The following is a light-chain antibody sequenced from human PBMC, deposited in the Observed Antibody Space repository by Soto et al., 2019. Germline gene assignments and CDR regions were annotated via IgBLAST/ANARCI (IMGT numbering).Light chain of an antibody. CDR2: GAS. V-gene: IGKV3-20*01. CDR1: QSVSSSY. J-gene: IGKJ5*01. CDR3: QQYGSSPPVT. Sequence: EIVLTQSPGTLSLSPGERATLSCRASQSVSSSYLAWYQQKPGQAPRLLIYGASGRATGIPDRFSGSGSGKALTLTISRLEPEDFAVYYCQQYGSSPPVTFGQGKRLEIK.